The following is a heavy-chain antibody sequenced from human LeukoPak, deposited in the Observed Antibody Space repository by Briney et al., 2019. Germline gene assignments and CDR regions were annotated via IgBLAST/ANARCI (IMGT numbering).Heavy chain of an antibody. Sequence: ASLRLSCAASGFTFSSYAMSWVRQAPGKGLEWVSAISGSGRSTFYSDSVKGRFTISRDNSKNTLYLQMNSLRAEDTAVYYCARDGGTYQFDYWGQGTLVTVSS. CDR2: ISGSGRST. CDR3: ARDGGTYQFDY. CDR1: GFTFSSYA. V-gene: IGHV3-23*01. J-gene: IGHJ4*02. D-gene: IGHD1-26*01.